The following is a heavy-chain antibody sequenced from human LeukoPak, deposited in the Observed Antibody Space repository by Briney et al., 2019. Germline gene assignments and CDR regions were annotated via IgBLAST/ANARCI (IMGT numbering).Heavy chain of an antibody. CDR3: VPKRIYTIDY. D-gene: IGHD4-11*01. Sequence: GGPLRLSVAASGFTFSSYGMHWVRQAPGKGLEWVAVISYDGSNKYYADSVKGRFTISRDNSKNTLYLQMNSLRAEDTAVYYCVPKRIYTIDYWGQGTLVTVSS. CDR1: GFTFSSYG. V-gene: IGHV3-30*03. CDR2: ISYDGSNK. J-gene: IGHJ4*02.